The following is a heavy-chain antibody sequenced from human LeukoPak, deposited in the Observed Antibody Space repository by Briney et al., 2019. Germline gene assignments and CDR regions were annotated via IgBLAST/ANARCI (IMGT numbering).Heavy chain of an antibody. CDR3: ARDLQPYDSSGYYY. Sequence: ASVKVSCKASGGTFSSYAISWVRQAPGQGLEWMGGIIPIFGTANYAQKFQGRVTITADESTSTAYMELSSLRSEDTAVYYCARDLQPYDSSGYYYWGQGTLVTVSS. CDR2: IIPIFGTA. J-gene: IGHJ4*02. CDR1: GGTFSSYA. D-gene: IGHD3-22*01. V-gene: IGHV1-69*13.